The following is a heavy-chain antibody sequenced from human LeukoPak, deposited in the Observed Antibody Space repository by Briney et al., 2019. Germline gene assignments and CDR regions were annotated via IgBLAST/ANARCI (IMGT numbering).Heavy chain of an antibody. Sequence: SETLSLTCTVSGASISSFYWSWIWQPPGQGLEWIGYIYSSGNTNYNPSLRSRVTISLDTSRTQFSLKLSSVTAADTAVYFCARDKEEHLVRGYIDNWGQRSPLTVSS. D-gene: IGHD6-13*01. J-gene: IGHJ4*02. V-gene: IGHV4-59*12. CDR1: GASISSFY. CDR3: ARDKEEHLVRGYIDN. CDR2: IYSSGNT.